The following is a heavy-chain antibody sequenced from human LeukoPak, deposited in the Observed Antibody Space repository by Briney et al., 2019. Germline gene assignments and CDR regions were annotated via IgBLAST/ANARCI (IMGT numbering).Heavy chain of an antibody. J-gene: IGHJ4*02. CDR1: GGSISSSSYF. D-gene: IGHD1-26*01. CDR3: ARRNRWELLDF. CDR2: IYYSGNT. V-gene: IGHV4-39*01. Sequence: KSSETLSLTCTVSGGSISSSSYFWGWIRQPPGKGLGWIGSIYYSGNTYYNPSLKSRVTISLDTSKNQFSLKLGSVTAADTAVYYCARRNRWELLDFWGQGTLVTVSS.